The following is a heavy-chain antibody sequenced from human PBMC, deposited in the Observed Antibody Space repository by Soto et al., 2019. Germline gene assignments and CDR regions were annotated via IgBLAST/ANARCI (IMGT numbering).Heavy chain of an antibody. CDR2: IYYIGGP. CDR3: AREPYQDYGDSYYYYALDA. D-gene: IGHD4-17*01. CDR1: GDSVSNGDYS. V-gene: IGHV4-30-4*01. Sequence: KSSETLSLTCSVSGDSVSNGDYSWSWIRQPPGKGLEWIGYIYYIGGPYYNPSLQSRVTISMDTSKNQVSLNLTSVTAADTAVYFCAREPYQDYGDSYYYYALDAWGPGLTVTVSS. J-gene: IGHJ6*02.